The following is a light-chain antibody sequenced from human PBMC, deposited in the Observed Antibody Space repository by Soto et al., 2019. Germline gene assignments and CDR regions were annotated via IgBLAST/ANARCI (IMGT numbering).Light chain of an antibody. V-gene: IGKV1-5*01. Sequence: DIQITQSPSTLSASVGDIVTITCRASQSISGWLAWYQQKPGKAPKLLIYDASSLESGVPSRFSGSGSGTEFTLTISSLQPDDFATYYCQQYNSYWTFGQGTKVDI. CDR1: QSISGW. CDR2: DAS. J-gene: IGKJ1*01. CDR3: QQYNSYWT.